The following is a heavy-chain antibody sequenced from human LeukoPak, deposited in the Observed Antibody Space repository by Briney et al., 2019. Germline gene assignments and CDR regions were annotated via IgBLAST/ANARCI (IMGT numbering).Heavy chain of an antibody. CDR2: IRDSGEA. V-gene: IGHV3-66*03. J-gene: IGHJ5*02. D-gene: IGHD3/OR15-3a*01. Sequence: GGSLRLSCAVSGFRVSDYYMSWLRQAPGKGLEWVGLIRDSGEAFYADFARGRFAISRDESENTLYLQMNSLRVEDTAVYFCARDRAANQDWVEFDPWGQGTPVIVSS. CDR3: ARDRAANQDWVEFDP. CDR1: GFRVSDYY.